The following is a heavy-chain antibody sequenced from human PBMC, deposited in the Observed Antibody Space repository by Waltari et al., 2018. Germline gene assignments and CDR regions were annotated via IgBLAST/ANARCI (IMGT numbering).Heavy chain of an antibody. CDR3: AKGQGGWYYYNWFDP. J-gene: IGHJ5*02. V-gene: IGHV3-30*18. Sequence: QVQLVESGGGVVQPGRSLRLSCAASGFTFSSYGMHWVRQAPGKGLEWVAVIWYEGSNKYYADSVKGRFTISRDNSKNTLYLQMNSLRAEDTAMYYCAKGQGGWYYYNWFDPWGQGTLVTVSS. CDR1: GFTFSSYG. CDR2: IWYEGSNK. D-gene: IGHD6-19*01.